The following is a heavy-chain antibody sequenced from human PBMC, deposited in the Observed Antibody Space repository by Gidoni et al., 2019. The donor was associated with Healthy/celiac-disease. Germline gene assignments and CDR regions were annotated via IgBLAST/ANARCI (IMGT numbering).Heavy chain of an antibody. CDR3: ASVARDIVGAREGHYYYYYGMDV. J-gene: IGHJ6*02. V-gene: IGHV3-48*03. D-gene: IGHD1-26*01. Sequence: EVQLVESGGGLVQPGGSLRLSCAASVFTFSSYEMNWVRQAPGKGLEWVSYISSSGSTIYYADSVKGRFTIYRDNAKNSLYLQMNSLRAEDTAVYYCASVARDIVGAREGHYYYYYGMDVWGQGTTVTVSS. CDR2: ISSSGSTI. CDR1: VFTFSSYE.